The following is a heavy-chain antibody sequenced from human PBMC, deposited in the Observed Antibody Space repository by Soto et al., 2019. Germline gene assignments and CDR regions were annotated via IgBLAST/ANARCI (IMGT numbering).Heavy chain of an antibody. D-gene: IGHD3-9*01. V-gene: IGHV1-24*01. CDR3: ARDSGDILTGYPHDY. CDR2: FDPEDGET. CDR1: GYTLTELS. Sequence: ASVKVSCKVSGYTLTELSMHWVRQAPGKGLEWMGGFDPEDGETIYAQKFQGRVTMTADKSTSTAYMELSSLRSEDTAVYYCARDSGDILTGYPHDYWGQGTLVTVSS. J-gene: IGHJ4*02.